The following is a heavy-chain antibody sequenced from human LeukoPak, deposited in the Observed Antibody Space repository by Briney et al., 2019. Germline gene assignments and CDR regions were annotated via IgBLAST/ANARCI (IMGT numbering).Heavy chain of an antibody. Sequence: GGSLRLSCAASGFTFRSYSMKWVPQAPGKGLEWVSSISSSSSYIYYADSVKGGFTISRDNDKNLLYLQMNSLRAEDTAVYYCARGLIGSVVPAALHRARFDPWGQGTLVTASS. V-gene: IGHV3-21*06. CDR2: ISSSSSYI. D-gene: IGHD2-2*01. CDR3: ARGLIGSVVPAALHRARFDP. J-gene: IGHJ5*02. CDR1: GFTFRSYS.